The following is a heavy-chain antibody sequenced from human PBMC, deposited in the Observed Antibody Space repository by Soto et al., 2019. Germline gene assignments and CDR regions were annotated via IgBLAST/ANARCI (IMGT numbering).Heavy chain of an antibody. CDR1: DGSVSRGGYY. CDR3: AREGSYHYFDY. J-gene: IGHJ4*02. CDR2: IYYTGRT. D-gene: IGHD1-26*01. V-gene: IGHV4-31*03. Sequence: QVQLQESGPGLVKPSQTLSLACTVSDGSVSRGGYYWSWLRQYPGKVLEWIGNIYYTGRTSYNPSLKSRVTISLETSKRQFSLRLASVSAADTALYYCAREGSYHYFDYWGQGALVTVSS.